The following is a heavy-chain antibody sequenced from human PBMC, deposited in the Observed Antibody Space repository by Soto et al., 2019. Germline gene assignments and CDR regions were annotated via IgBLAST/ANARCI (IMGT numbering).Heavy chain of an antibody. CDR3: ASGSGWSRPFDY. J-gene: IGHJ4*02. D-gene: IGHD6-19*01. Sequence: ASVKVSCKASGYTFTSYAMHWVRQAPGQRLEWMGWINPGNGNTKYSQRFQGRVTMTRDPSTTTVYMELSSLRSEDTAVYYCASGSGWSRPFDYWGQGTLVTVSS. V-gene: IGHV1-3*01. CDR1: GYTFTSYA. CDR2: INPGNGNT.